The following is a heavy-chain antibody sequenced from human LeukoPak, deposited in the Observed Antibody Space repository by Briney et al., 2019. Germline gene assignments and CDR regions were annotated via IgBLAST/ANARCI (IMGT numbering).Heavy chain of an antibody. D-gene: IGHD2-21*02. CDR1: GFTFSSYS. CDR3: AKDSCGGDCYSFDY. V-gene: IGHV3-21*01. CDR2: ISSTSNYI. Sequence: GGSLRLSCAASGFTFSSYSMDWVRQAPGKGLVWVSSISSTSNYIYYADSVKGRFTISRDSSKNTLYLQMNSLRAEDTAVYYCAKDSCGGDCYSFDYWGQGTLVTVSS. J-gene: IGHJ4*02.